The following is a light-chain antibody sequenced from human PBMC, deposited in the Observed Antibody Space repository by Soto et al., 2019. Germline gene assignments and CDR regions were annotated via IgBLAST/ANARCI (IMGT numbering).Light chain of an antibody. CDR3: QQSYSTPHT. Sequence: DIQMTQSPSSLSASVGDGVTITCRASQSISRDLNWYQQKPGKAPKLLLHTTSSLQSGVPSRFSGSGSGTDFTLTISSLQPEDFATYYCQQSYSTPHTFGQGTKVDIK. V-gene: IGKV1-39*01. CDR2: TTS. CDR1: QSISRD. J-gene: IGKJ2*01.